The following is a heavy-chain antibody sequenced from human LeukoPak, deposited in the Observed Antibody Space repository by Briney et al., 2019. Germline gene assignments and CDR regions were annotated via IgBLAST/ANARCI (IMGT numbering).Heavy chain of an antibody. CDR1: GGSISSSSYY. J-gene: IGHJ4*02. V-gene: IGHV4-39*01. Sequence: SETLSLTCTVSGGSISSSSYYWGWIRQPPGKGLEWIGSIYYSGSTYYNPSLKSRVTISVDTSKNQFSLKLSSVTAADTAVYYCASGDDYYGSSGYYDYWGQGTLVTVPS. CDR3: ASGDDYYGSSGYYDY. CDR2: IYYSGST. D-gene: IGHD3-22*01.